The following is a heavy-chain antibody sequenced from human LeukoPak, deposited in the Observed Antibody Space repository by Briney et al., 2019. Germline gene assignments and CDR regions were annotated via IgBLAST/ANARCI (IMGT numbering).Heavy chain of an antibody. Sequence: GGSLRLSCAASGFTVSSNYMSWVRQAPGKGLEWVSVIYSGGSTYYAGSVKGRFTISRDNSKNTLYLQMNSLRAEDTAVYYCARFRSSGWTYYYYYYGMDVWGKGTTVTVSS. CDR3: ARFRSSGWTYYYYYYGMDV. CDR1: GFTVSSNY. V-gene: IGHV3-53*01. CDR2: IYSGGST. D-gene: IGHD6-19*01. J-gene: IGHJ6*04.